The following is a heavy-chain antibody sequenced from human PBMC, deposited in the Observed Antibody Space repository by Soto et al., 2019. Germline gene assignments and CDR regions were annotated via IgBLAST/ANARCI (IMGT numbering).Heavy chain of an antibody. Sequence: GGSLRLSCAASGFIFNTYGMHWVRQAPGKGLEWVAVISYTGSNKYYADSVKGRFTISRDNSKNTLYLQMNSLRTEDTAVYYCAKDIRDYSNYYFDSWGQGTLVTVSS. D-gene: IGHD4-4*01. CDR3: AKDIRDYSNYYFDS. CDR1: GFIFNTYG. V-gene: IGHV3-30*18. J-gene: IGHJ4*02. CDR2: ISYTGSNK.